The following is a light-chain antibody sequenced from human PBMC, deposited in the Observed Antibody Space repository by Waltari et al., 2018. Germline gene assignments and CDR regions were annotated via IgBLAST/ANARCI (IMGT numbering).Light chain of an antibody. V-gene: IGKV3-20*01. CDR3: QQYGSSRT. CDR1: QSVSSSY. Sequence: IVLTQSPGTLSLSPGEVATLSCRASQSVSSSYFAWSQQKPAQAPRLLIYGASSRATGIPDRFSGSGSGTDFTLTISRLEPEDFAVYYCQQYGSSRTFGQGTKVEIK. J-gene: IGKJ1*01. CDR2: GAS.